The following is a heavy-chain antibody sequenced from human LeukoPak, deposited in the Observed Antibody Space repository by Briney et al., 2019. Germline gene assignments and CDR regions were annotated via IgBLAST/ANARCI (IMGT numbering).Heavy chain of an antibody. CDR2: INHSGST. CDR3: ARLVSIAVAPSFDY. V-gene: IGHV4-34*01. J-gene: IGHJ4*02. D-gene: IGHD6-19*01. Sequence: ETLSLTCAVYGGSFSGYYWSWIRQPPGKGLEWIGEINHSGSTNYNPSLKSRVTISVDTSKNQFSLKLSSVTAADSAFYYCARLVSIAVAPSFDYWGQGTLVTVSS. CDR1: GGSFSGYY.